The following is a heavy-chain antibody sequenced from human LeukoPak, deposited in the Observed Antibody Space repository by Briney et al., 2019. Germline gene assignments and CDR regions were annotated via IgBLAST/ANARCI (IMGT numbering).Heavy chain of an antibody. CDR3: AREVVIAPRRGYAFDI. CDR1: GYSFTNYW. Sequence: GESLKISCEGSGYSFTNYWIGWVRQMPGKGLEWMRIIYPGDSYTRYSPSFQGQVTISADKSINTAYLQWSSLEASDTAMYYCAREVVIAPRRGYAFDIWGQGTVVTVSS. V-gene: IGHV5-51*01. CDR2: IYPGDSYT. J-gene: IGHJ3*02. D-gene: IGHD2-15*01.